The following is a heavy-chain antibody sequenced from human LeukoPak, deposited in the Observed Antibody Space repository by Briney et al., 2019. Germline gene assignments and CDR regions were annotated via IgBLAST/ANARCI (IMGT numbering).Heavy chain of an antibody. CDR1: GGSICSSSYY. D-gene: IGHD2-15*01. CDR2: IYYSGST. J-gene: IGHJ5*02. Sequence: SETLSLTCTVSGGSICSSSYYWGWIRQPPGKGLEWIGSIYYSGSTYYNPSLKSRVTISVDTSKNQFSLKLSSVTAADTAVYYCARLGYCSGGSCYDFWFDPWGQGTLVTVSS. CDR3: ARLGYCSGGSCYDFWFDP. V-gene: IGHV4-39*01.